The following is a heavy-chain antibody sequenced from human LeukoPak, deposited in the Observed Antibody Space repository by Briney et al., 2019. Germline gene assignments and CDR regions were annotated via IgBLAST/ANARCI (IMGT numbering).Heavy chain of an antibody. CDR3: ATVRPYYYYMDV. V-gene: IGHV1-24*01. Sequence: ASVKVSCKVSGYTLTELSMHWVRQAPGKGLEWMGGFDPEDGETIYAQKFQGRVTMTEDTYTDTAYMELSSLRSEDTAVYYCATVRPYYYYMDVWGKGTTVTVSS. CDR2: FDPEDGET. CDR1: GYTLTELS. J-gene: IGHJ6*03.